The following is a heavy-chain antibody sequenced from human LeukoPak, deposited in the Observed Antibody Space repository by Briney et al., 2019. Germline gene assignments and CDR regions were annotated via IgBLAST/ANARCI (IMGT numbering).Heavy chain of an antibody. V-gene: IGHV1-18*04. CDR2: ISAYNGNT. J-gene: IGHJ4*02. CDR1: GYTFTGYY. Sequence: ASVKVSCKASGYTFTGYYMHWVRQAPGQGLEWMGWISAYNGNTNYAQKLQGRVTMTTDTSTSTAYMELRSLRSDDTAVYYCARETEILDYWGQGTLVTVSS. CDR3: ARETEILDY. D-gene: IGHD3-9*01.